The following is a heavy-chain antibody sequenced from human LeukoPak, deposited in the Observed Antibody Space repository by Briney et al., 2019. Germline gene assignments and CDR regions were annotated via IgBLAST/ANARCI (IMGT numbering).Heavy chain of an antibody. CDR1: GYTLTSYG. CDR3: ARDQKWELRGDFDY. Sequence: ASVKVSCKASGYTLTSYGISWVRQAPGQRLEWMGWISAYNGNTNYAQRLQGRVTMTTDTSTSTAYMELRSLRSDDTAVYYCARDQKWELRGDFDYWGQRTLVTVSS. D-gene: IGHD1-26*01. V-gene: IGHV1-18*01. CDR2: ISAYNGNT. J-gene: IGHJ4*02.